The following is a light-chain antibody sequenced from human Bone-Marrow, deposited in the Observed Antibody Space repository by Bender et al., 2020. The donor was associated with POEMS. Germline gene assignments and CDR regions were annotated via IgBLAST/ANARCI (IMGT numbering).Light chain of an antibody. CDR1: SSDVGGYNL. Sequence: QSALTQPPSVSGSPGQSVTISCTGTSSDVGGYNLVSWYQQHPGKVPKVVIYEVSQRPSGVSSRFSGSKSGNTASLTVSGLQAEDEADYYCSSYAGSSSSVVFGGGTKLTVL. V-gene: IGLV2-8*01. J-gene: IGLJ2*01. CDR2: EVS. CDR3: SSYAGSSSSVV.